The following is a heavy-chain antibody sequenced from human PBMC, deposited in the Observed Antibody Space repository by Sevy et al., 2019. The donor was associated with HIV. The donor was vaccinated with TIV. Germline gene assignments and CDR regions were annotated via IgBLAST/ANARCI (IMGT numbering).Heavy chain of an antibody. J-gene: IGHJ4*02. Sequence: GGSLRLSCAASGFTFSSYGLHGVRQAPGKGLEWVAVISFDGSNKYYADSVKGRFTNSRDNSKNTLYLQMNSLRAEDTAVYYCAKDSPPGSGWFPLFDYWGQGTLVTVSS. D-gene: IGHD6-19*01. CDR3: AKDSPPGSGWFPLFDY. CDR2: ISFDGSNK. V-gene: IGHV3-30*18. CDR1: GFTFSSYG.